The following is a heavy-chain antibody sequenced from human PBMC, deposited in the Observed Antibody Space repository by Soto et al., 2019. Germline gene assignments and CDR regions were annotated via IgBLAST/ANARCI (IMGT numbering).Heavy chain of an antibody. CDR2: ISGSGGST. J-gene: IGHJ4*02. CDR3: AKDNLHDFWSGYHIFDY. CDR1: GFTFSSYA. D-gene: IGHD3-3*01. Sequence: EVQLLESGGGLVQPGGSLRLSCAASGFTFSSYAMSWVRQAPGKGLEWVSAISGSGGSTYYADSVKGRFTISRDNSKNTLYMKMNSLREEDTAVYYCAKDNLHDFWSGYHIFDYWGQGTLVTVSS. V-gene: IGHV3-23*01.